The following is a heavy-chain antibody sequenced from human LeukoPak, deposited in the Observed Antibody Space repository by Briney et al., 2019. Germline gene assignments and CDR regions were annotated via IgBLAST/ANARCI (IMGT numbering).Heavy chain of an antibody. J-gene: IGHJ6*03. CDR3: ARTGPYGSGSIKYYYYYMDV. CDR2: INHSGST. V-gene: IGHV4-34*01. D-gene: IGHD3-10*01. Sequence: SETLSLTCAVYGGSFSGYYWSWIRQPPGKGLEWIGEINHSGSTNYNPSLKSRVTISVDTSKNQFSLKLSSVTAADTAVYYCARTGPYGSGSIKYYYYYMDVWGKGTTVTVSS. CDR1: GGSFSGYY.